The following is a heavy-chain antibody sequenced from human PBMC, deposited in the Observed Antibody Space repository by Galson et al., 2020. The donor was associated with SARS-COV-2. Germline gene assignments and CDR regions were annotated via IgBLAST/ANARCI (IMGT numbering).Heavy chain of an antibody. J-gene: IGHJ5*02. CDR3: AGYCRGGSCYPGSWFDP. D-gene: IGHD2-15*01. CDR2: IYNSGST. CDR1: GGSISDYY. Sequence: SETLSLTCTVSGGSISDYYWSWIRQPAGKGLEWIGRIYNSGSTNYNPSLKSRVTMSVHTSKNQFSLKLTSVTAADTAVYYCAGYCRGGSCYPGSWFDPWGQGTLVTVSP. V-gene: IGHV4-4*07.